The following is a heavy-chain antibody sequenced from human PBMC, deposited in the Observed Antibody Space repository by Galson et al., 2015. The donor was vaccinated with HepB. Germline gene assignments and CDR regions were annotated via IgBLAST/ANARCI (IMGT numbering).Heavy chain of an antibody. CDR3: AGAGLHLGELSSFDY. CDR2: ISAYNGNT. J-gene: IGHJ4*02. CDR1: GYTFTSYG. Sequence: SVKVSCKASGYTFTSYGISWVRQAPGQGLEWKGWISAYNGNTNYAQKLQGRVTMATDTSTSTAYMELRSLRSDDTAVYYCAGAGLHLGELSSFDYWGQGTLVTVSS. D-gene: IGHD3-16*02. V-gene: IGHV1-18*01.